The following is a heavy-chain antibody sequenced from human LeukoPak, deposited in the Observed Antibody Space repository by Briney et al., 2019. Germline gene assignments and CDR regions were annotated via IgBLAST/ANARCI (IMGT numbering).Heavy chain of an antibody. CDR3: ARVTLRYFFDY. Sequence: GGSLRLSCAASGFTVSSHYMSWVRQAPGKGPEWVSVIYTGDTTYYADSVKGRFTTSRDNSKNTLYLQMNSLRAEDTAVYYCARVTLRYFFDYWGQGTLVTVSS. V-gene: IGHV3-66*01. CDR1: GFTVSSHY. J-gene: IGHJ4*02. CDR2: IYTGDTT.